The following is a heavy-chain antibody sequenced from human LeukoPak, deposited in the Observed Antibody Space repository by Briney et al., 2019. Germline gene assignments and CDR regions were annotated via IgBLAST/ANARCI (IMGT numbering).Heavy chain of an antibody. V-gene: IGHV4-34*01. J-gene: IGHJ4*02. D-gene: IGHD1-26*01. Sequence: PSETLSLTCAVYGGSFSGYYWSWIRQPPGKGLEWIGEINHSGSTNYNPSLKSRVTISVDTSKNQFSLKLSSVTAADTAVYYCAREPRSYATNRYYFDYWGQGTLVTVSS. CDR1: GGSFSGYY. CDR2: INHSGST. CDR3: AREPRSYATNRYYFDY.